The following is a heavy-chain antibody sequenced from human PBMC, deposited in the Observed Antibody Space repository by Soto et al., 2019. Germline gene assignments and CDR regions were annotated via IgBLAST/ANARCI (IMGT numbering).Heavy chain of an antibody. V-gene: IGHV4-34*01. CDR3: ARGVGYDSSGYYPNF. D-gene: IGHD3-22*01. Sequence: SETLSLTCAVYGGSFSGHHWSWIRQPPGKGLEWIGEINHSGSTNYNPSLTSRVTISVDTSNNQFSLKLISVTAADTAVYYFARGVGYDSSGYYPNFWGQGTLVTVSS. CDR1: GGSFSGHH. CDR2: INHSGST. J-gene: IGHJ4*02.